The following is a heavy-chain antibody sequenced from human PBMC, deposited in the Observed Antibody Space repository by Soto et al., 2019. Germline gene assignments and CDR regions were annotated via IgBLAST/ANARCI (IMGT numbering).Heavy chain of an antibody. D-gene: IGHD2-2*01. J-gene: IGHJ6*03. V-gene: IGHV3-30*03. CDR3: AIDLLPHGGSTSCYRCYMDV. CDR1: GFTFSSFG. Sequence: GGSLRLSCAASGFTFSSFGMHWVRQAPGKGLEWVAVISYDGSNKYYADSVKGRFTISRDNSKNTLYLQVNSLRAEDTAAYYCAIDLLPHGGSTSCYRCYMDVWGKGTTVTVSS. CDR2: ISYDGSNK.